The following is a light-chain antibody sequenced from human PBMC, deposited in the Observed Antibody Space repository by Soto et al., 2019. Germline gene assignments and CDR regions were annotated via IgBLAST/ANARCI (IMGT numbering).Light chain of an antibody. CDR2: GAS. CDR3: HQYGSSPLS. CDR1: QSVSINY. Sequence: EIGLTQSPGTLSLSPGERATLSCRASQSVSINYLAWYQHKPGQAPRLLIYGASTRATGIPDRFSGSGSGTDFTLTISRLEPEDFAVYYCHQYGSSPLSFGPGTKVDIK. J-gene: IGKJ3*01. V-gene: IGKV3-20*01.